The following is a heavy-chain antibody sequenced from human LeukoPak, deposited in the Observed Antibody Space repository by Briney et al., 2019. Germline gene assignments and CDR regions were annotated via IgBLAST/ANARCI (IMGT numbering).Heavy chain of an antibody. D-gene: IGHD3-10*01. CDR1: GFTFGDYA. CDR3: TRSYGSGSYLSLAYYFDY. Sequence: GGSLRLSCTASGFTFGDYAMSWVRQAPGKGLEWGGFIRSKAYGGTTEYVASVKGEFTISRDDSKSIAYLQMNSLKTEDTAVYSCTRSYGSGSYLSLAYYFDYWGQGTLVTVSS. J-gene: IGHJ4*02. V-gene: IGHV3-49*04. CDR2: IRSKAYGGTT.